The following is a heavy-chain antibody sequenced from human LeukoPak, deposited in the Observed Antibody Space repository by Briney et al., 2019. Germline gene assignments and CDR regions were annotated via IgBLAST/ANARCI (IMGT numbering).Heavy chain of an antibody. CDR2: INPNSGGT. J-gene: IGHJ4*02. CDR1: GYTFTGYY. CDR3: ARLTHDYVWGSYRGRFDY. V-gene: IGHV1-2*02. D-gene: IGHD3-16*02. Sequence: GASVKVSCRASGYTFTGYYMHWVRQAPGQGLEWMGWINPNSGGTDYAQKFQGRVTMTRDTSISTAYMELSRLRSDDTAVYYCARLTHDYVWGSYRGRFDYWGQGTLVTVSS.